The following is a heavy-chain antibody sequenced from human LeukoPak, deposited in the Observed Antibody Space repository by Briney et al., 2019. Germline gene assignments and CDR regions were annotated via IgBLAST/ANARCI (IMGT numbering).Heavy chain of an antibody. V-gene: IGHV5-51*01. CDR3: ARGSKYDFWSGYPSDAFDI. J-gene: IGHJ3*02. CDR2: IYPGDSDT. CDR1: GYSFTSYW. D-gene: IGHD3-3*01. Sequence: GESLKISCKGSGYSFTSYWIGWVRQMPGKGLEWMGIIYPGDSDTRYSPSFQGQVTISADKSISTAYLQWSSLKASDTAMYYCARGSKYDFWSGYPSDAFDIWGQGTMVTVSS.